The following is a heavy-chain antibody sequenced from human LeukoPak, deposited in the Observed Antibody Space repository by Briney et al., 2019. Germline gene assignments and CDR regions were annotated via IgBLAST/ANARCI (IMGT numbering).Heavy chain of an antibody. CDR3: ARRHDFWSGYYSYYYMDV. CDR2: ISYDGSNK. Sequence: PGGSLRLSCAASGFTFRSYAMHGVRQAPGKGLEWVAVISYDGSNKYYADSVKGRFTISRDNSKTTLYLQMNSLRAEDSAVYYCARRHDFWSGYYSYYYMDVWGKGTTVTVSS. CDR1: GFTFRSYA. V-gene: IGHV3-30*04. D-gene: IGHD3-3*01. J-gene: IGHJ6*03.